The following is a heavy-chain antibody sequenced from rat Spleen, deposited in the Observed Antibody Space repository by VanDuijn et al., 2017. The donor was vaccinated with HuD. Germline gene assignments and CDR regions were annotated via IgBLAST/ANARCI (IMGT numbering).Heavy chain of an antibody. CDR1: GYTFSNYG. CDR3: SMDYYSNSFAY. V-gene: IGHV5-25*01. Sequence: EVQLVESGGGLVQPGRSMKLSCAAAGYTFSNYGMAWVRQAPTKGLEWVASITKSGGNTYYRDPVKGRFTISRDNVKSTLYLQMDSLRSEDTATYYCSMDYYSNSFAYWGQGTLVTVSS. J-gene: IGHJ3*01. D-gene: IGHD1-2*01. CDR2: ITKSGGNT.